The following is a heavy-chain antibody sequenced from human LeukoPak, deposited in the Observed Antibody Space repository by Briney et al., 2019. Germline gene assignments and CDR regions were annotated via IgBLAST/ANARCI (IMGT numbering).Heavy chain of an antibody. D-gene: IGHD4-23*01. J-gene: IGHJ1*01. Sequence: SETLSLTCTVSGYSISSGYYWGWIRQPPGEGLEWIGSIHHSGSTNYNPSLKSRVTISLDTSKNQFSLKLSSVTAADTAVYYCARAYGGNSQYFQHWGQGTLVTVSS. CDR1: GYSISSGYY. CDR3: ARAYGGNSQYFQH. CDR2: IHHSGST. V-gene: IGHV4-38-2*02.